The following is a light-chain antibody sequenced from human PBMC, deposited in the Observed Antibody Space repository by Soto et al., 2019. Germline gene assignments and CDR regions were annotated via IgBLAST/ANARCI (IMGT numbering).Light chain of an antibody. J-gene: IGKJ4*01. CDR2: LVS. Sequence: DIQLTQSPSSLSASVGDRVTITCRASQKIHNFLSWYQHKRGKAPKLLIFLVSTLETGVPSRFGGSGSGTDFTLTISHLEPEDFATYYCQQSLSNPRTFGGGTRVEIQ. CDR1: QKIHNF. V-gene: IGKV1-39*01. CDR3: QQSLSNPRT.